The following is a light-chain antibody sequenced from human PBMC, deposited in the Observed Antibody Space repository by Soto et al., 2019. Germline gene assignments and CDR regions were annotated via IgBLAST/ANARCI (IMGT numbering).Light chain of an antibody. J-gene: IGKJ4*01. CDR2: AAS. Sequence: DMEMTQSPSSLSASVGDRVTSTCRASQSISNYLNWYQHKPGKVPKLLIYAASSLQSGVPTRFSGGGSGTDFTLTINSLQPEDFATYYCQQSYGTPLTFGGGTKIEIK. CDR3: QQSYGTPLT. V-gene: IGKV1-39*01. CDR1: QSISNY.